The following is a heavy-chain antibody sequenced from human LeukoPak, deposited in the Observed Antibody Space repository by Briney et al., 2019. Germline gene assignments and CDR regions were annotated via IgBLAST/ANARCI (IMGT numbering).Heavy chain of an antibody. CDR2: ISSSSNNI. V-gene: IGHV3-21*01. CDR1: GFTFSTYT. CDR3: ARGYQRPDY. Sequence: PGGSLRLSCAASGFTFSTYTMNWVRQAPGKGLEWVSSISSSSNNIYYADSVKGRFTISRDNAMNSVHLQMNSLRVEDTAVYYCARGYQRPDYWGQETLITVSS. J-gene: IGHJ4*02. D-gene: IGHD2-2*01.